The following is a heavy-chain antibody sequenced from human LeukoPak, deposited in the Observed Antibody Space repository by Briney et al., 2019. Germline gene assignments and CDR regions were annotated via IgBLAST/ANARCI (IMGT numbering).Heavy chain of an antibody. Sequence: ASVKVSCKASGYSFTGYYIHWVRQAPGQGLEWMGWINPNNGGTNFAQKFQGRVTMTRDTSISTAYVELSRLRSDDTAIYYCAKDQNTGYVNNWFDPWGQGTLVTVSS. CDR1: GYSFTGYY. D-gene: IGHD5-12*01. J-gene: IGHJ5*02. CDR2: INPNNGGT. CDR3: AKDQNTGYVNNWFDP. V-gene: IGHV1-2*02.